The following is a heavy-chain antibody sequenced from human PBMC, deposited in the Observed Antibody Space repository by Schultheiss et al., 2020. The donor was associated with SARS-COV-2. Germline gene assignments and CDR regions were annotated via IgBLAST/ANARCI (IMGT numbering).Heavy chain of an antibody. Sequence: GGSLRLSCAASGFTFSSYSMNWVRQAPGKGLEWVSAISGSGGSTYYADSVKGRFTISRDNSKNTLYLQMSSLRAEDTAVYYCARDWGIAVAGIDYWGQGTLVTVSS. CDR3: ARDWGIAVAGIDY. CDR2: ISGSGGST. D-gene: IGHD6-19*01. CDR1: GFTFSSYS. J-gene: IGHJ4*02. V-gene: IGHV3-23*01.